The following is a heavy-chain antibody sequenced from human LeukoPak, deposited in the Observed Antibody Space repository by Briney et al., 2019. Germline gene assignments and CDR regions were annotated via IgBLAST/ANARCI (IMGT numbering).Heavy chain of an antibody. CDR1: GFTFSSYG. CDR3: ARETLYCSSTSCRKDYYYYGMDV. Sequence: PGGSLRLSCAASGFTFSSYGMHWVRQAPGRGLEWVAVIWYDGSNKYYADSVKGRFTISRDNSKNTLYLQMNSLRAEDTAVYYCARETLYCSSTSCRKDYYYYGMDVWAKGPRSPSP. V-gene: IGHV3-33*01. D-gene: IGHD2-2*01. J-gene: IGHJ6*02. CDR2: IWYDGSNK.